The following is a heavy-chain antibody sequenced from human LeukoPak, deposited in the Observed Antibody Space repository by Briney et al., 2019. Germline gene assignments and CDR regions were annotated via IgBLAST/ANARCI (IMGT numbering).Heavy chain of an antibody. V-gene: IGHV4-39*07. CDR3: ARGLQPHYYDFWSGYSGYNWFDP. CDR2: INHSGST. Sequence: SETLSLTCTVSGGSISSSSYYWGWIRQPPGKGLEWIGEINHSGSTNYNPSLKSRVTISVDTSKNQFSLKLSSVTAADTAVYYCARGLQPHYYDFWSGYSGYNWFDPWGQGTLVTVSS. J-gene: IGHJ5*02. D-gene: IGHD3-3*01. CDR1: GGSISSSSYY.